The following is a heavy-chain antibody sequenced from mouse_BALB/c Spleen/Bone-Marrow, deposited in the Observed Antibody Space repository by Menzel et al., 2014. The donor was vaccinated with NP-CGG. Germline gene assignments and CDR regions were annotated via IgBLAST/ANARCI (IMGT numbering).Heavy chain of an antibody. J-gene: IGHJ2*01. Sequence: VQLQQSETVLARPGAAVKMSCKASGYTFSNYWMHWVKQRPGQGLEWIGTIYPGNSDTTYNQKFKGKAKLTAVTSTSTAYMELSSLTNEDSAVYYCTTLARSDFDYWGQGTTLTVSS. V-gene: IGHV1-5*01. D-gene: IGHD3-1*01. CDR2: IYPGNSDT. CDR1: GYTFSNYW. CDR3: TTLARSDFDY.